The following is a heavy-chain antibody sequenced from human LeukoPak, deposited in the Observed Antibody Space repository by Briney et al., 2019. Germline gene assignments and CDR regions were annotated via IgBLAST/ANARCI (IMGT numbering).Heavy chain of an antibody. V-gene: IGHV3-30*18. D-gene: IGHD3-10*01. CDR1: GFTLITYG. Sequence: GGSLTLTFAASGFTLITYGMQRLRQAPGKGLEWVAVISYDGDNKYYADSVKGRFTISRDNSKNTLYLQMNSLRAEDTAVYYCAKDLFGSWSFFDYCSQATLVTVSS. CDR2: ISYDGDNK. CDR3: AKDLFGSWSFFDY. J-gene: IGHJ4*02.